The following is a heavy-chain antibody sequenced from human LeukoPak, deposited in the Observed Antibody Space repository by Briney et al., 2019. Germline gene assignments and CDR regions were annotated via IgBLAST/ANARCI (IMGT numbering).Heavy chain of an antibody. J-gene: IGHJ6*02. V-gene: IGHV4-59*01. CDR2: IYYSGST. Sequence: SETLSLTCTVSGGSISSYYWSWIRQPPGKGLEWIGYIYYSGSTNYNPSLKSRVTISVDTSKNQFSLKLSPVTAADTAVYYCARDSGIYCSSTSCYYYGMDVWGQGTTVAVSS. CDR3: ARDSGIYCSSTSCYYYGMDV. D-gene: IGHD2-2*01. CDR1: GGSISSYY.